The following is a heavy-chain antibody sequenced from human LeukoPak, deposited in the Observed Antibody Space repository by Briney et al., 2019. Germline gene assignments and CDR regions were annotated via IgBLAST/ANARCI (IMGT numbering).Heavy chain of an antibody. D-gene: IGHD5-24*01. Sequence: SHTLSLTCTVSGGSISSGGYYWSWIRQHPGKGLEWIGYIYYSGSTYYNPSLKSRVTISVDTSKNQFSLKLSSVTAADTAVYYCARDKRRWQQLRGYFDYWGQGTLVTVSS. CDR1: GGSISSGGYY. CDR3: ARDKRRWQQLRGYFDY. J-gene: IGHJ4*02. CDR2: IYYSGST. V-gene: IGHV4-31*03.